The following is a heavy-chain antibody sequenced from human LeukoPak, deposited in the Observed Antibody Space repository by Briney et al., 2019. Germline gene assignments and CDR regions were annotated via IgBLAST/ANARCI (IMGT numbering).Heavy chain of an antibody. Sequence: GGSLRLSCGASGFIFSSYGMHWVRQAPGKGPEWVARIWHDGSNDDYADSVKGRFTISKDNSKNTLYLQMNSLRAEDTAIYYCAKVTGDYYDTSGAFDYWGQGTLVTVSS. CDR3: AKVTGDYYDTSGAFDY. D-gene: IGHD3-22*01. V-gene: IGHV3-33*06. CDR2: IWHDGSND. CDR1: GFIFSSYG. J-gene: IGHJ4*02.